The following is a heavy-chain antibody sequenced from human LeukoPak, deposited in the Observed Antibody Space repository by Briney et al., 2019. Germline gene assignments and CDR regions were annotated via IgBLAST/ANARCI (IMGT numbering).Heavy chain of an antibody. J-gene: IGHJ3*02. V-gene: IGHV4-39*07. Sequence: SSETLSLTCTVSGGSISSYYWGWIRQPPGKGLEWIGSIYHSGIIYYNPSLKSRVTISVDTSKNQFSLKLSSVTAADTAVYYCAIPDGVVPSGGAFDIWGQGTMVTVSS. CDR1: GGSISSYY. D-gene: IGHD3-3*01. CDR3: AIPDGVVPSGGAFDI. CDR2: IYHSGII.